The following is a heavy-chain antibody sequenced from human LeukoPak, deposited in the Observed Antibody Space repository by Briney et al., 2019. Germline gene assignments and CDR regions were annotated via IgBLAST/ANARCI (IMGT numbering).Heavy chain of an antibody. CDR3: AREGSSSSTSGGFDY. Sequence: ASVKVSCKASGYTFTSYAMHWVRQAPGQGLEWMGWINPNSGGTNYAQKFQGWVTMTRDTSISTAYMELSRLRSDDTAVYYCAREGSSSSTSGGFDYWGQRTLVTVSS. J-gene: IGHJ4*02. D-gene: IGHD6-13*01. CDR1: GYTFTSYA. CDR2: INPNSGGT. V-gene: IGHV1-2*04.